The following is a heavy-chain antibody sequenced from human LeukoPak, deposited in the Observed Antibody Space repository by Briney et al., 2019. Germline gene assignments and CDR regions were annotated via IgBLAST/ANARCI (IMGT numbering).Heavy chain of an antibody. Sequence: GGSLRLSCAASGFTFSAYSMTWVRQAPGKGLEWVSGISGSGGSTYYADSVNGRFTISRDNSKNTLYLQMNSLRAEDTAVYYCAKERFSLAQEYFHHWGQGTLVTVSS. CDR2: ISGSGGST. D-gene: IGHD2/OR15-2a*01. CDR1: GFTFSAYS. V-gene: IGHV3-23*01. J-gene: IGHJ1*01. CDR3: AKERFSLAQEYFHH.